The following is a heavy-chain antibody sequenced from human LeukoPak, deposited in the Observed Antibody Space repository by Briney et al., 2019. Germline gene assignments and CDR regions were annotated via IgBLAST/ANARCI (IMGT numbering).Heavy chain of an antibody. Sequence: GGSLGLSCAASGFTFSSYGMHWVRQAPGKGLEWVAVISYDGSNKYYADSVRGRFTISRDNSKNTLYLQMNSLRAEDTAVYYCARYSTVAGFDYWGQGTLVTVSS. CDR3: ARYSTVAGFDY. CDR2: ISYDGSNK. CDR1: GFTFSSYG. V-gene: IGHV3-30*03. D-gene: IGHD6-19*01. J-gene: IGHJ4*02.